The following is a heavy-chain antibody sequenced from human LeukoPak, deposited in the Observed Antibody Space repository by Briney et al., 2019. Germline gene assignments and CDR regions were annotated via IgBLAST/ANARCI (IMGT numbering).Heavy chain of an antibody. D-gene: IGHD5-24*01. CDR3: ARHVRSGYNFLDY. V-gene: IGHV4-59*08. CDR2: IYFSGSS. Sequence: PSETLSLTCTVSGGSMSNYYWSWIRQPLGKGLEWIGYIYFSGSSNYNPSLKSRVTMSVDTSKSQFSLKLSSVTAADTAVYYCARHVRSGYNFLDYWGQGNLVTVSS. CDR1: GGSMSNYY. J-gene: IGHJ4*02.